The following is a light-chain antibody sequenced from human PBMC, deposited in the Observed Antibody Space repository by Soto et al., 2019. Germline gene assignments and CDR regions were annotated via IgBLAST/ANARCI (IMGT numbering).Light chain of an antibody. V-gene: IGLV2-11*01. Sequence: QSALTQPRSVSGSPGQSVTISCTGTSSDVGGYNYVSWYQQHPGKAPKLMIYDVSKRPSGVPDRFSGSKSGNTASLTISGLQAEDEADYYCCSYAGSCTSNVFGTGTKVTVL. CDR3: CSYAGSCTSNV. CDR1: SSDVGGYNY. J-gene: IGLJ1*01. CDR2: DVS.